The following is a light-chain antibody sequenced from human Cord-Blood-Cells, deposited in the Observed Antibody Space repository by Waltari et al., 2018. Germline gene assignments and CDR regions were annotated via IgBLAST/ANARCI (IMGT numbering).Light chain of an antibody. CDR2: DVR. CDR1: RIDVVGLNY. Sequence: QSALTQPRSVSGSPGPPVTTYCTGTRIDVVGLNYVSWYQQHPGNAPTLMVYDVRKRPSGVPDRFSGSKSGNTASLTISGLQAEDEADYYCCSYAGSYTFGVVFGGGTKLTVL. CDR3: CSYAGSYTFGVV. J-gene: IGLJ2*01. V-gene: IGLV2-11*01.